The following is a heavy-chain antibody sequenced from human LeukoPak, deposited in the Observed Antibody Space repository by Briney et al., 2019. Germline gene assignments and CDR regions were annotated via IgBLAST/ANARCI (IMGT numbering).Heavy chain of an antibody. Sequence: PSETLSLTCAVYGGSFTGYYWSWIRQPPGKGLEWIGEINHSGSTNYNPSLKSRVTISVDTSKNQFSLKLSSVTAADTAVYCCARDKGSIDYWGQGTLVTVSS. CDR2: INHSGST. CDR3: ARDKGSIDY. J-gene: IGHJ4*02. CDR1: GGSFTGYY. V-gene: IGHV4-34*01.